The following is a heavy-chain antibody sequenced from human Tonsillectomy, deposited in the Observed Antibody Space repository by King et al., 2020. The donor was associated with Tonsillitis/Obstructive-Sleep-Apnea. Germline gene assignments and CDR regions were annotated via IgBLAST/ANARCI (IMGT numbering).Heavy chain of an antibody. Sequence: VQLQESGPGLVKPSETLSLTCTVSGGSISSSSYYWGWIRQPPGKGLEWIGSIYYSGSTYYNPSLKSRVTISVDTSKNQFSLKLSSVTAADTAVYYCARHFHYGDYDYYYYGMDVWGQGTTVTVSS. CDR3: ARHFHYGDYDYYYYGMDV. CDR2: IYYSGST. J-gene: IGHJ6*02. CDR1: GGSISSSSYY. V-gene: IGHV4-39*01. D-gene: IGHD4-17*01.